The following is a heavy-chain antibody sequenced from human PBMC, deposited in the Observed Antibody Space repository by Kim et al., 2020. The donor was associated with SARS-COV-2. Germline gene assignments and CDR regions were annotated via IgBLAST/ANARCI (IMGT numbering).Heavy chain of an antibody. CDR3: AKRRTQWPEPKTDY. D-gene: IGHD6-19*01. CDR1: GFTFSSYA. Sequence: GGSLRLSCAASGFTFSSYAMSWVRQAPGKGLEWVSAISGSGGSTYYADSVKGRFTISRDNSKNTLYLQMNSLRAEDTAVYYCAKRRTQWPEPKTDYWGQGTLVTVSS. J-gene: IGHJ4*02. V-gene: IGHV3-23*01. CDR2: ISGSGGST.